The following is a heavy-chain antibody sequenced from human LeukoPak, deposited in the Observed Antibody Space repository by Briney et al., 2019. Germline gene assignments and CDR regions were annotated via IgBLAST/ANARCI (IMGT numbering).Heavy chain of an antibody. Sequence: SETLSLTCTVSGGSISSSTYYWGWIRQPPGKGLEWIGYIYYSGSTNYNPSLKSRVTISVDTSKNQFSLKLSSVTAADTAVYYCARAGSSSWFMYYFDYWGQGTLVTVSS. V-gene: IGHV4-61*05. J-gene: IGHJ4*02. CDR1: GGSISSSTYY. CDR3: ARAGSSSWFMYYFDY. D-gene: IGHD6-13*01. CDR2: IYYSGST.